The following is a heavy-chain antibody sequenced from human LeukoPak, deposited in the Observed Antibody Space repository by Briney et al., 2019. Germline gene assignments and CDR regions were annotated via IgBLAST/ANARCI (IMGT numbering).Heavy chain of an antibody. CDR3: AAGEDYGGNFYFDY. V-gene: IGHV1-2*02. CDR2: INPNSGVT. J-gene: IGHJ4*02. D-gene: IGHD4-23*01. Sequence: ASVKVSCKASGYTFTGYYMHWVRQAPGQGLEWMGWINPNSGVTNYAQKFQGRVTMTRDTSISTSYMELSRLRSDDTAVYYCAAGEDYGGNFYFDYWGQGTLVTVSS. CDR1: GYTFTGYY.